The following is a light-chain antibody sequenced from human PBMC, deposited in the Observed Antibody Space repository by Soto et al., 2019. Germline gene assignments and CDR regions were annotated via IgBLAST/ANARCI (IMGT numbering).Light chain of an antibody. J-gene: IGLJ2*01. Sequence: QSVLTQPPSVSGAPGQRVTISCTGSSSNIGAGYDVKWYQQLPGTAPKLLIHGNSNRPSGVPDRFSGSKSVTSASLAITGLQAEDEADYYCQSYDSSLSAVVFGGGTKLTVL. CDR1: SSNIGAGYD. V-gene: IGLV1-40*01. CDR3: QSYDSSLSAVV. CDR2: GNS.